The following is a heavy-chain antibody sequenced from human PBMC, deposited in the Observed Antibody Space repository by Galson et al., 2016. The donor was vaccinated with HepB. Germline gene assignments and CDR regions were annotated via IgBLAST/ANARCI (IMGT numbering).Heavy chain of an antibody. CDR1: GFTVSNNY. CDR3: ARNQHCSGGSCYGA. V-gene: IGHV3-66*01. D-gene: IGHD2-15*01. J-gene: IGHJ5*02. Sequence: SLRLSCAASGFTVSNNYMRWVRQAPGKGLEWVSLIYSGGSTYYEDYVKGRFTISRDSSKNTLYLQMNSLRAEDTAVYYFARNQHCSGGSCYGAWGQGTLVTVSS. CDR2: IYSGGST.